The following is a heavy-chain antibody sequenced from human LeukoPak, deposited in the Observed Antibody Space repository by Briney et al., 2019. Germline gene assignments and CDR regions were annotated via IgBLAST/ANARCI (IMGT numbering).Heavy chain of an antibody. V-gene: IGHV1-18*01. J-gene: IGHJ4*02. CDR2: ISAYNGNA. CDR1: GYTFTSYG. Sequence: AAVRVSCKASGYTFTSYGISWVRQAPGQGREWMVWISAYNGNANDAQKLQGRVTMTTDTSTSTAYMELRRRRSDDTAVYYCAVCLRRKVICDYWGQGTLVTVSS. D-gene: IGHD5/OR15-5a*01. CDR3: AVCLRRKVICDY.